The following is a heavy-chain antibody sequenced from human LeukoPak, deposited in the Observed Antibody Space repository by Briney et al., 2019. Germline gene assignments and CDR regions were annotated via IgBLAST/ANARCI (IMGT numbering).Heavy chain of an antibody. CDR1: GGTFSRYA. CDR3: ARKGLGCSSGGSCYYDYFHYMDV. V-gene: IGHV1-69*01. CDR2: IIPIFGTA. D-gene: IGHD2-15*01. J-gene: IGHJ6*03. Sequence: ASVKVSSKASGGTFSRYAISCVRQAPGQGLEWMGGIIPIFGTANYAQKFQGRVTITADESTSTAYMELSSVRSEDTDVYDCARKGLGCSSGGSCYYDYFHYMDVCHKGTAFTVSS.